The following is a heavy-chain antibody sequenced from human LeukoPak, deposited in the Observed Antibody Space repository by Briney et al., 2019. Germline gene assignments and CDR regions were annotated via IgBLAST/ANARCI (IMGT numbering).Heavy chain of an antibody. Sequence: GGSLRLSCAASGFTFSSYSMNWVREAPGKGLECVSSISSSSSYIYYADSVKGRFTISRDNAKNSLYLQMNSLRAEDTAVYYCAREVGATTFDYWGQGTLVTVSS. CDR1: GFTFSSYS. CDR2: ISSSSSYI. V-gene: IGHV3-21*01. CDR3: AREVGATTFDY. J-gene: IGHJ4*02. D-gene: IGHD1-26*01.